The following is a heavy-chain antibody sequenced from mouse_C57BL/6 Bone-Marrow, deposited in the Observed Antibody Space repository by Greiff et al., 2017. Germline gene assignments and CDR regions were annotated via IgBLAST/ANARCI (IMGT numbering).Heavy chain of an antibody. CDR2: IWRGGST. CDR1: GFSLTSYG. Sequence: VKLVESGPGLVQPSQSLSITCTVSGFSLTSYGVHWVRQSPGKGLEWLGVIWRGGSTDYNAAFMSRLSITKDNSKSQVFFNMNSLQADDTAIYYCALPTYYYGNSWDWYFDVWGTGTAVTVSS. CDR3: ALPTYYYGNSWDWYFDV. J-gene: IGHJ1*03. V-gene: IGHV2-5*01. D-gene: IGHD1-1*01.